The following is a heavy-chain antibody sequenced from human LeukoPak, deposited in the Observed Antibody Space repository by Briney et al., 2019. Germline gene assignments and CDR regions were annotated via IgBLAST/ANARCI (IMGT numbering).Heavy chain of an antibody. Sequence: SETLSLTCAVSGESFSDYYWTWIRQSPLKGLEWIGETNHSGRTYYNPSLKSRVTISVDTSKNQFSLMLTSMTAADAAVYYCARAQVLWFGKLSVPQSFDHWGQGTLVTVSS. J-gene: IGHJ4*02. CDR2: TNHSGRT. CDR1: GESFSDYY. CDR3: ARAQVLWFGKLSVPQSFDH. V-gene: IGHV4-34*01. D-gene: IGHD3-10*01.